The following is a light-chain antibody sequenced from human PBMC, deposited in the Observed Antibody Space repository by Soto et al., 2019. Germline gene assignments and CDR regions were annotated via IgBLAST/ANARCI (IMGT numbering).Light chain of an antibody. CDR3: SSYAGSNNLV. J-gene: IGLJ2*01. Sequence: QSVLTQPPSASGSPGQSVTISCTGTSSDVGGYNYVSWYQQHPGKAPKLMIYEVNKRPSGVPARFSGSKSGNTASLTVSGLQAEDEADYYCSSYAGSNNLVFGGGTKLTVL. CDR2: EVN. CDR1: SSDVGGYNY. V-gene: IGLV2-8*01.